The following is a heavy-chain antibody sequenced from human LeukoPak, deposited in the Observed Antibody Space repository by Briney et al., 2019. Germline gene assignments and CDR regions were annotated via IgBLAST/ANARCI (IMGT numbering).Heavy chain of an antibody. Sequence: GGSLRLSCAASGFTFSTYAMSWVRQAPGKGLEWVSAITGSGDNTYYADSVKGRFTISRDNSKNTMYLQMNSLRADDTAVYYCPKGNIGYYYHYWGQGTLVTVSS. CDR3: PKGNIGYYYHY. CDR1: GFTFSTYA. CDR2: ITGSGDNT. J-gene: IGHJ4*02. V-gene: IGHV3-23*01. D-gene: IGHD3-22*01.